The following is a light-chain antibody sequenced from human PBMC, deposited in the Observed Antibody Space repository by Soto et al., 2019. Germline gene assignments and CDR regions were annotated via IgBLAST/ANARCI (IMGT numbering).Light chain of an antibody. J-gene: IGLJ3*02. CDR1: SSDVGSHNL. CDR2: EGS. CDR3: CSYARSSLV. V-gene: IGLV2-23*01. Sequence: QAVVTQPASVSGSPGQSIAISCTGASSDVGSHNLVSWYQQRPGKAPKLMIYEGSKRPSGVSNRFSGSKSGNTASLTISGLQAEDEADYYCCSYARSSLVFGGGTKVTVL.